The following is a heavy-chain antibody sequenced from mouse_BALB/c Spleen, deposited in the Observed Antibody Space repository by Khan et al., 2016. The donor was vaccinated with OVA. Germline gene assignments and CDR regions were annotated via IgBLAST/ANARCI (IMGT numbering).Heavy chain of an antibody. CDR2: IFPSSGYS. CDR3: ARNLHYCGSRGAMDY. CDR1: GYTFTSYT. J-gene: IGHJ4*01. Sequence: QVQLQQSGVELARPGASVKMSCKASGYTFTSYTIHWVKQRPGQGLEWIGYIFPSSGYSNYNQRFKDKATLTADKSSTTAYMQMSSLTSEDSAVYYCARNLHYCGSRGAMDYWGQGTSVTVSA. V-gene: IGHV1-4*01. D-gene: IGHD1-1*01.